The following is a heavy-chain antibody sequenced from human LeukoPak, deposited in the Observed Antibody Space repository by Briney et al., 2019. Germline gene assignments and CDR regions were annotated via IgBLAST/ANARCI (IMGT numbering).Heavy chain of an antibody. CDR2: ISYDGSNK. Sequence: GRSLRLSCAASGFTFSSYAMHWVRQAPGKGLEWVAVISYDGSNKYYADSVKGRFTISRDNSKNTLYLQMNSLRAEDTAVYYCAREPAGDGDCIRPHYYGMDVWGQGTTVTVSS. J-gene: IGHJ6*02. D-gene: IGHD4-17*01. CDR3: AREPAGDGDCIRPHYYGMDV. CDR1: GFTFSSYA. V-gene: IGHV3-30-3*01.